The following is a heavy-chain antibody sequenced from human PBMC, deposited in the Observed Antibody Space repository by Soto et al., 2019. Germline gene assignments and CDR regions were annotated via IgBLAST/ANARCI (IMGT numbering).Heavy chain of an antibody. J-gene: IGHJ6*03. CDR1: GFTFRSYA. CDR2: ISGSGGST. Sequence: GGSLRLSCAASGFTFRSYAMSWVRQAPGKGLEWVSAISGSGGSTYYADSVKGRFTISRDNSKNTLYLQMNSLRAEDTAVYYCAKDLTYYDFWSGYYPLYYYYYMDVRGKGTTVTVSS. CDR3: AKDLTYYDFWSGYYPLYYYYYMDV. V-gene: IGHV3-23*01. D-gene: IGHD3-3*01.